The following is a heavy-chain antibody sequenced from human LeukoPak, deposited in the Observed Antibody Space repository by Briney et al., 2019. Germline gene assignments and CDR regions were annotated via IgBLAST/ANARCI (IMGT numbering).Heavy chain of an antibody. CDR1: GGSFSGYY. J-gene: IGHJ4*02. Sequence: SETLSLTCAVYGGSFSGYYWSWIRQPPGKGLEWIGEINHSGSTNYNPSLKSRVTISVDTSKNQFSLKLSSVTAADTAVYYCARGRFYLGITIFGVVPFDHWGQGTLVTVSS. D-gene: IGHD3-3*01. CDR2: INHSGST. V-gene: IGHV4-34*01. CDR3: ARGRFYLGITIFGVVPFDH.